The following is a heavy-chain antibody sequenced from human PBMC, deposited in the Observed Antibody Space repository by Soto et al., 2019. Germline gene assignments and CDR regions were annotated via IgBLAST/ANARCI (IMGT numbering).Heavy chain of an antibody. D-gene: IGHD2-2*01. CDR2: ISGSGGST. Sequence: EVQLLESGGGLVQPGGSLRLSCAASGFTFSSYAMSWVRQAPGKGLEWVSAISGSGGSTYYADSVKGRFTISRDNSKNTLYLQMNSLRAEDTAVYYCAKEGIVVVPAASTRLFDYWGQGTLVTVSS. CDR1: GFTFSSYA. J-gene: IGHJ4*02. CDR3: AKEGIVVVPAASTRLFDY. V-gene: IGHV3-23*01.